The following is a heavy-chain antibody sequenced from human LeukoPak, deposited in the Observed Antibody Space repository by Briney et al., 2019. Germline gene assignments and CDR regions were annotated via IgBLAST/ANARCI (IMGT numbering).Heavy chain of an antibody. CDR3: ARRRYSGSYFDY. D-gene: IGHD1-26*01. J-gene: IGHJ4*02. CDR2: IYTSGST. CDR1: GGSISSYY. V-gene: IGHV4-4*09. Sequence: SETLSLTCTVSGGSISSYYWSWIRQPPGKGLECIGYIYTSGSTNYNPSLKSRVTISVDTSKNQFSLKLSSVTAADTAVYYCARRRYSGSYFDYWGQGTLVTVSS.